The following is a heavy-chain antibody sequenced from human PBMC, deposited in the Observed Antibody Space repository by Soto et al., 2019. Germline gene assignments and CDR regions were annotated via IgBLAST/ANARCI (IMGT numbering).Heavy chain of an antibody. V-gene: IGHV3-23*01. Sequence: GGSLRLSCAASGFTFSSYVMNWVRLAPGKGLEWVSGISPSGGNTYYADSVKGRFTISRDNSKNTLYLQMNSLSAEDTAVYYYAKGFVGVCYHCSYHFDSWGQGALVTVSS. CDR3: AKGFVGVCYHCSYHFDS. CDR2: ISPSGGNT. J-gene: IGHJ4*02. D-gene: IGHD2-8*01. CDR1: GFTFSSYV.